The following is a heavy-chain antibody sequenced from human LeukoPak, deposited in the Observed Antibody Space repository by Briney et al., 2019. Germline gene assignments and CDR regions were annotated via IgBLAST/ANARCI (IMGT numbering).Heavy chain of an antibody. CDR1: GGTFSGYA. Sequence: SVKVSCKASGGTFSGYAISWVRQAPGQGLEWMGGIIPIFGTANYAQKFQGRVTITTDESTSTAYMELSSLRSEDTAVYYCARDISGYDFYYMDVWGKGTTVTVSS. J-gene: IGHJ6*03. CDR2: IIPIFGTA. CDR3: ARDISGYDFYYMDV. V-gene: IGHV1-69*05. D-gene: IGHD5-12*01.